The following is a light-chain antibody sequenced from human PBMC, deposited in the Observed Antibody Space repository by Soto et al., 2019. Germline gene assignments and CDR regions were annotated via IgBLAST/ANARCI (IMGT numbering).Light chain of an antibody. J-gene: IGKJ5*01. CDR3: QQRSNWPLEVT. CDR2: DAS. Sequence: EIGLTQSPGTLSLSPGERATLSCRASQSVRSNYLAWYQQRPGQAPRLLIYDASSRATGVPDRFSGSGSGTDFTLTISRLEPEDFAVYYCQQRSNWPLEVTFGQGTRLEI. CDR1: QSVRSNY. V-gene: IGKV3D-20*02.